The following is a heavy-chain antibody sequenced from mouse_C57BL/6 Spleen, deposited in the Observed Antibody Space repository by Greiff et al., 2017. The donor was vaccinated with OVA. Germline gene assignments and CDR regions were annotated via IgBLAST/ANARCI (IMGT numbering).Heavy chain of an antibody. CDR2: IDPETGGT. J-gene: IGHJ2*01. D-gene: IGHD2-2*01. Sequence: VQLQQTGAELVRPGASVTLSCKASGYTFPDYEMHWVKQTPVPGLEWIGAIDPETGGTAYNQKFKGKAILTADKSSSTAYMELRSLTSEDSAVYYCTVWLRLDYWGQGTTLTVSS. CDR1: GYTFPDYE. V-gene: IGHV1-15*01. CDR3: TVWLRLDY.